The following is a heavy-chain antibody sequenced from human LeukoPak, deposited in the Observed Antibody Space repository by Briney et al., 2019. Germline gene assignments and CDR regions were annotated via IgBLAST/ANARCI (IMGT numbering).Heavy chain of an antibody. Sequence: ASVKVSCKVSGYTFTSNYMHWVRQAPGQGLEWMGWISAYNGNTNYAQKLQGRVTMTTDTSTSTAYMELRSLRSDDTAVYYCARDLTDYFDYWGQGTLVTVSS. D-gene: IGHD4-11*01. CDR3: ARDLTDYFDY. CDR2: ISAYNGNT. CDR1: GYTFTSNY. J-gene: IGHJ4*02. V-gene: IGHV1-18*04.